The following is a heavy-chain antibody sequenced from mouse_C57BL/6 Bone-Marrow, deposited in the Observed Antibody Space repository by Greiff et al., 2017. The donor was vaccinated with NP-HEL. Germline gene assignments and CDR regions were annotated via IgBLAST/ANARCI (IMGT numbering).Heavy chain of an antibody. CDR3: ARTLAWFAY. CDR1: GYTFTSYW. V-gene: IGHV1-61*01. Sequence: VQLQQPGAELVRPGSSVKLSCKASGYTFTSYWMDWVKQRPGQGLEWIGNIYPSDSETHYNQKFKDKATLTVDKSSSTAYMQLSSLTSDDSAVYYCARTLAWFAYWGQGTLVTVSA. J-gene: IGHJ3*01. CDR2: IYPSDSET.